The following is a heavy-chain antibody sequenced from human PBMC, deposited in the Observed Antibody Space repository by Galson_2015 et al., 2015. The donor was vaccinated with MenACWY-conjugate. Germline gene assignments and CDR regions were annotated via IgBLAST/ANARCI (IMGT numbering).Heavy chain of an antibody. J-gene: IGHJ6*03. CDR1: GLTFTNAY. CDR3: TTHKGDFWCGLLFHFYMDV. V-gene: IGHV3-15*01. CDR2: IKSESDGGKV. Sequence: SLRLSCAAPGLTFTNAYMSWVRQAPGKGLEWVGRIKSESDGGKVDYAAPVKGRFTISRDDSKNTLYLQMNCLKTEDTAVYYCTTHKGDFWCGLLFHFYMDVWGKGTTVTVSS. D-gene: IGHD3-3*01.